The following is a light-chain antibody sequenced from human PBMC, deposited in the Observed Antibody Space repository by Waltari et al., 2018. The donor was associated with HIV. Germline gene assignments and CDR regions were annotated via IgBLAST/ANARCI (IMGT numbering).Light chain of an antibody. CDR3: ASNRLDYTLI. J-gene: IGLJ2*01. CDR1: STDTRFCQY. Sequence: QSALTQPASVSGFLGQSINISCTVISTDTRFCQYVSWYQQYPGKIPRLIIFDINNRPSGVSDHFSGSRSGNSASLTFSGLQSGDEAHYYCASNRLDYTLIFGGGTKLTVL. V-gene: IGLV2-14*03. CDR2: DIN.